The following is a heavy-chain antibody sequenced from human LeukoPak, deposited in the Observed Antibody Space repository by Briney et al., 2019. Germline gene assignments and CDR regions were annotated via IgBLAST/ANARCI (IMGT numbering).Heavy chain of an antibody. CDR3: ARSSLFGVVTGYFDY. D-gene: IGHD3-3*01. Sequence: SVKVPCKASGGTFSSYAISWVRQAPGQGLEWVGGIIPIFGTANYAQKFQGRVTITTDESTSTAYMELSSLRSEDTAVYYCARSSLFGVVTGYFDYWGQGTLVTVSS. CDR1: GGTFSSYA. J-gene: IGHJ4*02. V-gene: IGHV1-69*05. CDR2: IIPIFGTA.